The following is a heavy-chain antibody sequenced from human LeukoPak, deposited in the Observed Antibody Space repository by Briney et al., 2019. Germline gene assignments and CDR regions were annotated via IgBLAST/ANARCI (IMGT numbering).Heavy chain of an antibody. CDR2: IYTSGST. J-gene: IGHJ4*02. D-gene: IGHD6-13*01. V-gene: IGHV4-61*02. CDR1: GDCISSGSFY. CDR3: ARGSSSWYSLVY. Sequence: PSQTLSLTCTVSGDCISSGSFYWSWIRQPAGKGLEWIGRIYTSGSTNYNPSLKSRVTISVDTSKNQFSLKLSSVTAADTAVYYCARGSSSWYSLVYWGQGAMVTVSS.